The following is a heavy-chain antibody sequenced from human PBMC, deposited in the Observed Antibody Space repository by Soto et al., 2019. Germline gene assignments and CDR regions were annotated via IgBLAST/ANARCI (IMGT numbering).Heavy chain of an antibody. CDR3: AKDRQRMDV. J-gene: IGHJ6*02. CDR1: GFTFSSYG. CDR2: ITPSSGST. V-gene: IGHV3-23*01. Sequence: GGSLRLSCAASGFTFSSYGMSWVRQAPGKGLEWVSVITPSSGSTFYADSVKGRFTISRDNSKNTLYLQMTSLRAEDTAVYYCAKDRQRMDVWGQGTTVTVSS. D-gene: IGHD2-2*01.